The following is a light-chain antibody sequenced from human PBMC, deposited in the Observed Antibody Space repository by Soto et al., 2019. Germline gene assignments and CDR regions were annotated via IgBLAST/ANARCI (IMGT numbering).Light chain of an antibody. Sequence: SYELTHPRSVSVAPGQTAIITCGEENIGSKSVHWYQQKPGQGPVLVVYDDSDRPSRIPERFSGSKSGKVATLTISRVEAGDEAAYYCHVWDDSDHYVFGSGTKLTVL. V-gene: IGLV3-21*02. CDR2: DDS. CDR3: HVWDDSDHYV. CDR1: NIGSKS. J-gene: IGLJ1*01.